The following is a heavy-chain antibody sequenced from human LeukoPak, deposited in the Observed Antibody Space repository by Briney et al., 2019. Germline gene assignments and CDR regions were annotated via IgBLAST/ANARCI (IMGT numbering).Heavy chain of an antibody. Sequence: ASVKVSCKASGYTFTGYYMHWVRQAPGQGLEWMGWINPNSGGTNYAQKFQGRVTMTRDTSISTAYMELSRLRSDDTAVYYCARSFTVAGTNDAFDIWGQGTMVTVSS. CDR3: ARSFTVAGTNDAFDI. CDR1: GYTFTGYY. J-gene: IGHJ3*02. V-gene: IGHV1-2*02. CDR2: INPNSGGT. D-gene: IGHD6-19*01.